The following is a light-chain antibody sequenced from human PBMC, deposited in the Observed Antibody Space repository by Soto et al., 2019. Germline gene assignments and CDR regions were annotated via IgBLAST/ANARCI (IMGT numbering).Light chain of an antibody. CDR1: ISDVGSYNY. CDR3: GSYTTSSNDV. V-gene: IGLV2-14*03. J-gene: IGLJ1*01. CDR2: DVS. Sequence: ALPQPPSVSGSPGQSITISCTGTISDVGSYNYVSWYQQYPGKAPKLMIYDVSTRPSGVSDRFSGSKSGNTASLTISGLRAEDQADYYCGSYTTSSNDVFGAGTKVTVL.